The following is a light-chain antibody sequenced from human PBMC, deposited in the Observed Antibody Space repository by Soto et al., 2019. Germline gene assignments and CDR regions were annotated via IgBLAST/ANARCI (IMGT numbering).Light chain of an antibody. J-gene: IGLJ2*01. CDR2: DVS. CDR3: SSYTTNSVV. V-gene: IGLV2-14*03. Sequence: QSVLTQPASVSGSPGQSITISCAGTSSDVSSYRYVSWYQQHPGKAPKLMLYDVSLRPSGISYRFSGSKSGDTASLTISGLQAEDEADYYCSSYTTNSVVFGGGTKLTVL. CDR1: SSDVSSYRY.